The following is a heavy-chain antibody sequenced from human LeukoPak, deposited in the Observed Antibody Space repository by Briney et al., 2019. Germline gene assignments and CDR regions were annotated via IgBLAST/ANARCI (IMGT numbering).Heavy chain of an antibody. D-gene: IGHD6-19*01. CDR1: GGTFSSYA. Sequence: SVKVSCKASGGTFSSYAISWVRQAPGQGLEWMGGIIPIFGTANYAQKFQGRVTITADESTSTAYMELSSLRSEDTAVYYCARVDMVGINSSGNFDYWGQGTLVTVSS. CDR3: ARVDMVGINSSGNFDY. V-gene: IGHV1-69*01. CDR2: IIPIFGTA. J-gene: IGHJ4*02.